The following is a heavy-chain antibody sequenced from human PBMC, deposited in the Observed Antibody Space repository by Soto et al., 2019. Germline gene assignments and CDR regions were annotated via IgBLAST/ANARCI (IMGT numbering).Heavy chain of an antibody. J-gene: IGHJ6*04. Sequence: GGSLRLSCAASGFTFSSYAMSWVRQAPGKGLEWVSAISGSGGSTYYADSVKGRFTISRDNSKNTLYLQMNSLRAEDTAVYYCAKIYDFWSGYYIIPDEVDVWGKGTTVTVSS. CDR2: ISGSGGST. V-gene: IGHV3-23*01. CDR3: AKIYDFWSGYYIIPDEVDV. D-gene: IGHD3-3*01. CDR1: GFTFSSYA.